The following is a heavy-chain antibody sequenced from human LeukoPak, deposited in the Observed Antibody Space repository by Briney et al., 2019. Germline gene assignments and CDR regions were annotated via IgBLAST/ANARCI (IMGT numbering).Heavy chain of an antibody. CDR3: ASGYDFWSGWETGFDY. CDR1: GGTFSSYA. V-gene: IGHV1-69*06. CDR2: IIPIFGTA. J-gene: IGHJ4*02. D-gene: IGHD3-3*01. Sequence: ASVKVSCKASGGTFSSYAISWVRQAPGQGLEWMGGIIPIFGTANYAQKFQGRVTITADKSTSTAYMELSSLRSEDTAVYYCASGYDFWSGWETGFDYWGQGTLVTVSS.